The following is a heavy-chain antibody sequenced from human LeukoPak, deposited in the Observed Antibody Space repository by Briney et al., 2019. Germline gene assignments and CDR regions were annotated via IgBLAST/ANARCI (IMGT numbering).Heavy chain of an antibody. CDR1: GGSFSGYY. Sequence: SETLSLTCAVYGGSFSGYYWSWIRQPPGKGLEWIGEINHSGSTNYNPSLKSRVTISVDTSKNQFSLKLSSVTAADTAVYYCARGRGYYYDSSGYYTVLHYYYYMDVWGKGTTVTVSS. CDR2: INHSGST. CDR3: ARGRGYYYDSSGYYTVLHYYYYMDV. V-gene: IGHV4-34*01. J-gene: IGHJ6*03. D-gene: IGHD3-22*01.